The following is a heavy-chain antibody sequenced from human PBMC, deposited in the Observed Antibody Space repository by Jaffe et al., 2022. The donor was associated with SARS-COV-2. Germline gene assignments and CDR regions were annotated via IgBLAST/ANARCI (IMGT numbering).Heavy chain of an antibody. CDR2: ISSSSSTI. J-gene: IGHJ4*02. CDR1: GFTFSSYS. V-gene: IGHV3-48*01. D-gene: IGHD3-10*01. Sequence: EVQLVESGGGLVQPGGSLRLSCAASGFTFSSYSMNWVRQAPGKGLEWVSYISSSSSTIYYADSVKGRFTISRDNAKNSLYLQMNSLRAEDTAVYYCARDSYGAGSGSYYRSGYSSGWPFDYWGQGTLVTVSS. CDR3: ARDSYGAGSGSYYRSGYSSGWPFDY.